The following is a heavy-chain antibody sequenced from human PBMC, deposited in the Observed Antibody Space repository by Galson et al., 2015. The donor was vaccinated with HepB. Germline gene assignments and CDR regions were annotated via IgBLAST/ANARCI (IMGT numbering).Heavy chain of an antibody. CDR1: GFTFSIHG. V-gene: IGHV3-23*01. CDR3: AKDREWGSYDL. J-gene: IGHJ5*02. CDR2: IIGSGVKT. Sequence: SLRLSCAASGFTFSIHGMNWVRQAPGKGLECVSGIIGSGVKTYYADSVKGRFTISRDNSKNTFFLQMNSLKADDTAIYYCAKDREWGSYDLWGRGTLVTVSS. D-gene: IGHD1-26*01.